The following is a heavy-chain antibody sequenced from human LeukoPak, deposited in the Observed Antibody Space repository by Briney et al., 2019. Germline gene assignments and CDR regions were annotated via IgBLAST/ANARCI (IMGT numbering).Heavy chain of an antibody. D-gene: IGHD3-16*01. J-gene: IGHJ4*02. Sequence: SETLSLTCAVYGGSFSGYYWSWIRQPPGKGLEWIGEINHSGSTNYNPSLKSRVTISVDTSKNQFSLKLSSVTAADTAVHYCASTSPNFGGPCYFDYWGQGTLVTVSS. V-gene: IGHV4-34*01. CDR2: INHSGST. CDR3: ASTSPNFGGPCYFDY. CDR1: GGSFSGYY.